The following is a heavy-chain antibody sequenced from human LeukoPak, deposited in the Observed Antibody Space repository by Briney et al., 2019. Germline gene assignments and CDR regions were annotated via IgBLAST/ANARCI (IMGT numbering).Heavy chain of an antibody. J-gene: IGHJ4*02. V-gene: IGHV3-23*01. CDR3: AEDPYYDIFTTYSHFDY. D-gene: IGHD3-9*01. CDR2: MSGSGGST. Sequence: GGSLRLSCAASGFTFSSYALNWVRQAPGKGLEWVSAMSGSGGSTYFADSVKGRFSISRDNSKNTLYLQMNSLRAEDTAVYYCAEDPYYDIFTTYSHFDYWGQGTLVTVSS. CDR1: GFTFSSYA.